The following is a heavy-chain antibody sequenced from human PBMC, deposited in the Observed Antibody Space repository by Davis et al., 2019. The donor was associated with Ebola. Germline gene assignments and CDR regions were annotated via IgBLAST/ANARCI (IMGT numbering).Heavy chain of an antibody. V-gene: IGHV4-39*01. Sequence: SETLSLTCTVSGGSVSSRSFYWAWIRQPPGKGLEWIANIYYSGSTCQNPSLKSRLTISVDTSKNQFSLKLSSVTAADTAIYYCARGLRDPRPGYYYGMDVWGQGTTVTVSS. CDR2: IYYSGST. CDR1: GGSVSSRSFY. D-gene: IGHD1-1*01. J-gene: IGHJ6*02. CDR3: ARGLRDPRPGYYYGMDV.